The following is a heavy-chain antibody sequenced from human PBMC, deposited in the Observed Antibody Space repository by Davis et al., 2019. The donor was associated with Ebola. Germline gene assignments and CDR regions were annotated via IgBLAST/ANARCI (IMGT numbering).Heavy chain of an antibody. J-gene: IGHJ6*04. Sequence: GGSLRLSCAASGFTFSSYWMSWVRQAPGKGLEWVAVISYDGSNKYYADSVKGRFTISRDNSKNTLYLQMNSLRAEDTAVYYCAKAANGVWTLTDVWGKGTTVTVSS. CDR3: AKAANGVWTLTDV. V-gene: IGHV3-30*18. CDR1: GFTFSSYW. CDR2: ISYDGSNK. D-gene: IGHD2-8*01.